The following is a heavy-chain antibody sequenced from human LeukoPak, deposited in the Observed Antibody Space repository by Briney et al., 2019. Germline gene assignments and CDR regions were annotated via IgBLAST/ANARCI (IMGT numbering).Heavy chain of an antibody. J-gene: IGHJ4*02. Sequence: ASVKVSCEASGYTFTSYDISWVRQAPGQGLEWMGGIIPIFGTANYAQKFQGRVTITADESTSTAYMELSSLRSADTAVYYCARTPRDGRGSYWFFDYWGQGTLVTVSS. CDR3: ARTPRDGRGSYWFFDY. D-gene: IGHD1-26*01. CDR1: GYTFTSYD. CDR2: IIPIFGTA. V-gene: IGHV1-69*13.